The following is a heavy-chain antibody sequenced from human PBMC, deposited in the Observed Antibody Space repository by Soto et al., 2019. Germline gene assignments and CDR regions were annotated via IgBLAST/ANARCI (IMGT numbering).Heavy chain of an antibody. J-gene: IGHJ4*02. V-gene: IGHV1-18*04. CDR2: IRGDNSKT. CDR3: ARRGYFDSGGYLAY. Sequence: ASVKVSCKASGYTFSSYGISWVRHAPGQGLEWMGWIRGDNSKTNYAQKFQGRVTLTTDTSTSTAYMEVRSLRSDDTAVYYCARRGYFDSGGYLAYWGQGTLVTVSS. CDR1: GYTFSSYG. D-gene: IGHD3-22*01.